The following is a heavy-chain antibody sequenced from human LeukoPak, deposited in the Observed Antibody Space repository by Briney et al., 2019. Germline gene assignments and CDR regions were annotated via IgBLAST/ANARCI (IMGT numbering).Heavy chain of an antibody. Sequence: ASVKVSCKASGYTFTSYYMHWVRQAPGQGLEWMGRINPNSGGTNYAQKFQGRVTMTRDTSISTAYMELSRLRSDDTAVYYCARDPRITMVRGIIRSPYWGQGTLVTVSS. CDR2: INPNSGGT. J-gene: IGHJ4*02. D-gene: IGHD3-10*01. CDR3: ARDPRITMVRGIIRSPY. CDR1: GYTFTSYY. V-gene: IGHV1-2*06.